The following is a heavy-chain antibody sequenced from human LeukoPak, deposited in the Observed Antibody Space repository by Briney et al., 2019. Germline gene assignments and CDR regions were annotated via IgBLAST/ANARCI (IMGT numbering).Heavy chain of an antibody. J-gene: IGHJ4*02. V-gene: IGHV1-2*02. CDR3: ARGRFSGYGAD. D-gene: IGHD5-12*01. Sequence: GSVKVSCKASGYTFTGYYMHWVRQAPGQGLEWMGWINPNSGGTNYAQKFQGRVTMTRDTFISTAYMALSRLRSDDTAVYYCARGRFSGYGADWGQGTLFTVSS. CDR1: GYTFTGYY. CDR2: INPNSGGT.